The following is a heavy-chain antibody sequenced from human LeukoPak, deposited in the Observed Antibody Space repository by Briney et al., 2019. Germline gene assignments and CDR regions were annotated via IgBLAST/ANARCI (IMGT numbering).Heavy chain of an antibody. V-gene: IGHV3-23*01. J-gene: IGHJ5*02. D-gene: IGHD1-1*01. Sequence: QTGGSLRLSCEASGFTFNNYGMSWVRQAPGKGLEWVSGISASGGITYYADSVKGRFTISRDNFKNTLYVQMNSLRAEDTAVYYGAKRGGVEPVDLWGQGTLVTVSS. CDR1: GFTFNNYG. CDR3: AKRGGVEPVDL. CDR2: ISASGGIT.